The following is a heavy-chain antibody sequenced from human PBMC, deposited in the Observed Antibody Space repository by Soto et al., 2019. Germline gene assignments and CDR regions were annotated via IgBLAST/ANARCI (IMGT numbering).Heavy chain of an antibody. D-gene: IGHD6-13*01. CDR3: ARSLAAAGYGMDV. V-gene: IGHV5-51*01. Sequence: GESLKISCKGSGYSFTSYWIGWVRQMPGKGLEWMGIIYPGDSDTRYSPSFQGQVTISADKSISTAYLQWSSLKASDTAMYYCARSLAAAGYGMDVWGQGTTVTDSS. J-gene: IGHJ6*02. CDR2: IYPGDSDT. CDR1: GYSFTSYW.